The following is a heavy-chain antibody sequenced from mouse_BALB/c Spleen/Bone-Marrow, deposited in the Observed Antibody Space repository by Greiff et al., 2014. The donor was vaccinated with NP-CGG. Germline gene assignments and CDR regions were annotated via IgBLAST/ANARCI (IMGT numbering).Heavy chain of an antibody. V-gene: IGHV14-3*02. CDR1: GFNIKDTY. J-gene: IGHJ2*01. Sequence: EVKLMESGAELVKPGASVKLSCTASGFNIKDTYMHWVKQRPEQGLEWIGRIDPANGNTKYDPKFQGKATITADTSSNTAYRQLSSLTSEDTAVYYCARGGLYDGSDYWGQGTTLTVSS. CDR2: IDPANGNT. CDR3: ARGGLYDGSDY. D-gene: IGHD2-3*01.